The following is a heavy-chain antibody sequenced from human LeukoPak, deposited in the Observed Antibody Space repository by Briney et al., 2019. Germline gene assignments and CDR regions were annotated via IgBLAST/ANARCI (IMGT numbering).Heavy chain of an antibody. Sequence: SETLSLTCAVYGGSFSGYYWSWIRQPPGKGLEWIGEINHSGSTNYNPSLKSRVTISVDTPKNQFSLKLSSVTAADTAVYYCAKPWYSSSSHIDYWGQGTLVTVSS. J-gene: IGHJ4*02. CDR3: AKPWYSSSSHIDY. D-gene: IGHD6-6*01. CDR1: GGSFSGYY. CDR2: INHSGST. V-gene: IGHV4-34*01.